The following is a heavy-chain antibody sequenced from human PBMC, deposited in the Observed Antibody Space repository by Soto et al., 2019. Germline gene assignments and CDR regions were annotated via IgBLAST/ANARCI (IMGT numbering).Heavy chain of an antibody. CDR3: AKYKGGDSSGYYRKDYFDY. CDR1: GFTFSSYA. D-gene: IGHD3-22*01. CDR2: ISGSGGST. V-gene: IGHV3-23*01. J-gene: IGHJ4*02. Sequence: EVPLLESGGGLVQPGGSLRLSCAASGFTFSSYAMSWVRQAPGKGLEWVSAISGSGGSTYYADSVKGRFTISRDNSKNTLYLQMNSLRAEDTAVYYCAKYKGGDSSGYYRKDYFDYWGQGTLVTVSS.